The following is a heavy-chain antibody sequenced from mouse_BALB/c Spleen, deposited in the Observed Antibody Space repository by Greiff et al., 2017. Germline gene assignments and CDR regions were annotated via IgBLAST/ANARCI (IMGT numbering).Heavy chain of an antibody. CDR3: ALRSYFDV. Sequence: DVKLVESGGGLVQPGGSRKLSCAASGFTFSSFGMHWVRQAPEKGLEWVAYISSGSSTIYYADTVKGRFTISRDNPKNTLFLQMTSLRSEDTAMYYCALRSYFDVWGAGTTVTVSS. CDR2: ISSGSSTI. J-gene: IGHJ1*01. V-gene: IGHV5-17*02. D-gene: IGHD1-1*01. CDR1: GFTFSSFG.